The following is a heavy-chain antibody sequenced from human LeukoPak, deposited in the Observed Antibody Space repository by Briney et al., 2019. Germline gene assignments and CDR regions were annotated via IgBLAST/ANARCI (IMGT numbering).Heavy chain of an antibody. J-gene: IGHJ5*02. CDR1: GGSISSSNW. Sequence: SETLSLTCAVSGGSISSSNWWSWVRQPPGKGLEWIGEIYHSGSTNYNPSLKSRVTISVDKSKNQFSLKLRSVTAADTAVYYCARHLPGYSNTWPGPWGQGTLVTVSS. D-gene: IGHD4-11*01. CDR2: IYHSGST. CDR3: ARHLPGYSNTWPGP. V-gene: IGHV4-4*02.